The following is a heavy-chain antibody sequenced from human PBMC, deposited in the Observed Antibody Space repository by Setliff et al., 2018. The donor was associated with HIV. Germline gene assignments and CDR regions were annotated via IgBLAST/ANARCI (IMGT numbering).Heavy chain of an antibody. V-gene: IGHV4-39*07. Sequence: SETLSLTCTVSGGSISSTNYFWGWIRQPPGKGLEWIGEINHSGSTNYNPSLKTRVTISVDTSKNQFSLKLTSVTAADTAVYYCAKSPGFTGYGGSGWGQGTLVTVSS. CDR2: INHSGST. D-gene: IGHD5-12*01. CDR1: GGSISSTNYF. J-gene: IGHJ4*02. CDR3: AKSPGFTGYGGSG.